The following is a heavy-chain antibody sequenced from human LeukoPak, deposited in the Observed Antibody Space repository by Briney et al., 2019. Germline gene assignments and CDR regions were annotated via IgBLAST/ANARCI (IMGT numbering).Heavy chain of an antibody. CDR2: INPSGGST. CDR3: ARDRAALGPREFDH. J-gene: IGHJ5*02. Sequence: ASVKVSCKASGYTFTSYYMHWVRQAPGQGLEWMGIINPSGGSTSYAQKFQGRVTMTRDTSISTAYMELSRLRSDDTAVYYCARDRAALGPREFDHWGQGTLVTVSS. D-gene: IGHD3-16*01. CDR1: GYTFTSYY. V-gene: IGHV1-46*01.